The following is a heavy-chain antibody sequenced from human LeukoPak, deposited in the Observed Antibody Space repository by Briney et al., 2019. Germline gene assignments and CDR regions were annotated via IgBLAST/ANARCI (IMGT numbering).Heavy chain of an antibody. CDR3: ARIGAGSSRDY. V-gene: IGHV3-23*01. CDR2: ISGGGST. Sequence: GGSLRLSCAASGFTFSSYAMSWVRQAPGKGLEWVSTISGGGSTFYGDSVKGRFTISRDYSKSTLYLQMNSLRAEDTAVYYCARIGAGSSRDYWGQGTLVTVSS. CDR1: GFTFSSYA. D-gene: IGHD6-13*01. J-gene: IGHJ4*02.